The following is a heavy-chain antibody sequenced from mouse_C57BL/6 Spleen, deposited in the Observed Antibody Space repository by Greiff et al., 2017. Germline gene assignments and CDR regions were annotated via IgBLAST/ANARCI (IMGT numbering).Heavy chain of an antibody. CDR1: GFTFSDYG. V-gene: IGHV5-17*01. CDR2: ISSGSSTI. D-gene: IGHD1-3*01. CDR3: ARQGLGYNSNSAMDY. Sequence: EVQLKESGGGLVKPGGSLKLSCAASGFTFSDYGMHWVRQAPEKGLEWVAYISSGSSTIYYADTVKGRFTISRDNAKNTLFLQMTSLRSEDTAMYYCARQGLGYNSNSAMDYWGQGTSVTVSS. J-gene: IGHJ4*01.